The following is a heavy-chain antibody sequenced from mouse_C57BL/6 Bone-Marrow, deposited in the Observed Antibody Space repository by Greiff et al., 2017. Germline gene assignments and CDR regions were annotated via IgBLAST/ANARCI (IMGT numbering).Heavy chain of an antibody. V-gene: IGHV1-81*01. CDR3: ARGGLWYVDV. J-gene: IGHJ1*03. CDR1: GYTFTSYG. CDR2: IYPRSGNT. Sequence: QVQLQQSGAELARPGASVKLSCTASGYTFTSYGISWVKQRTGQGLEWIGEIYPRSGNTYYNEKFKGKATLTADKSSSTAYMELRSLTSEDSAVYFCARGGLWYVDVGGTGTTVTVSA.